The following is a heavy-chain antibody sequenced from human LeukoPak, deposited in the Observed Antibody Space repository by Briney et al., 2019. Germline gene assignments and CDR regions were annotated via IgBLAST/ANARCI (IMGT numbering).Heavy chain of an antibody. D-gene: IGHD6-19*01. CDR2: ISAYNGDT. CDR1: GYSFTSHS. V-gene: IGHV1-18*04. CDR3: ARGPSDSSGRYEQFDY. Sequence: ASVKVSCMASGYSFTSHSICWVRQAPGQGLEWMGWISAYNGDTKYAQNFQGRVTMTTDASTTTAYMELRSLTSDDTAVYYCARGPSDSSGRYEQFDYWGQGTLVTVSS. J-gene: IGHJ4*02.